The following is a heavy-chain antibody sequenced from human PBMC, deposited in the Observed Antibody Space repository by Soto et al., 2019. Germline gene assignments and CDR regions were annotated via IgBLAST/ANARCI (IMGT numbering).Heavy chain of an antibody. CDR3: LRQDRWIQLWPNFVY. V-gene: IGHV5-10-1*01. J-gene: IGHJ4*02. D-gene: IGHD5-18*01. CDR1: GYSFAGYW. CDR2: IDPSDSQT. Sequence: GESLKISCNGSGYSFAGYWITRVRQKPAKGLEWMGRIDPSDSQTYYSQSFRGHVTISADKSITHAYLQWSGLKASDPAIHYCLRQDRWIQLWPNFVYWGPGIL.